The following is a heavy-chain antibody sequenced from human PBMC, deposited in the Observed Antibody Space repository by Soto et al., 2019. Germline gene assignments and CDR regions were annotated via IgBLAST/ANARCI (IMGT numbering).Heavy chain of an antibody. CDR1: GGTFSSYT. CDR2: IIPILGIA. V-gene: IGHV1-69*02. J-gene: IGHJ5*02. CDR3: ARGGPIPGWFDP. Sequence: QVQLVQSGAEVKKPGSSVKVSCKASGGTFSSYTISWVRQAPGQGLEWMGRIIPILGIANYAQKFQGRVXIXAXRSTSKAYTELSSLRSEDTAVYYCARGGPIPGWFDPWGQGTLVTVSS. D-gene: IGHD2-2*02.